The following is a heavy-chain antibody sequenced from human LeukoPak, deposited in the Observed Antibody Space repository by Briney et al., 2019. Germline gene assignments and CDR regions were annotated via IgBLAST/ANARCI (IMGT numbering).Heavy chain of an antibody. CDR3: ASQRGYAYGFDS. CDR1: GGSFRSYY. CDR2: IYYSGNP. V-gene: IGHV4-59*08. Sequence: PSETLSLTCTVSGGSFRSYYWTWIRQTPGKELEWIGHIYYSGNPTYNPSLKSRFTISVDPSKNQVALKVRSVTTEDTAVYYCASQRGYAYGFDSWGQGTRVTVSP. D-gene: IGHD5-18*01. J-gene: IGHJ4*02.